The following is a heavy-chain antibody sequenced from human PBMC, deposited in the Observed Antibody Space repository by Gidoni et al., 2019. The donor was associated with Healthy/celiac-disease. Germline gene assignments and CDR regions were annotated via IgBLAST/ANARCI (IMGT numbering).Heavy chain of an antibody. D-gene: IGHD3-3*01. CDR2: ISYDGSNK. CDR1: GFTFSRYG. J-gene: IGHJ6*02. V-gene: IGHV3-30*18. CDR3: AKDLYDFWSAVFYYYYYGMDV. Sequence: QVQLVESGGGVVQPGRSLRLSCAASGFTFSRYGMHWVRQAPGKGLEWVAVISYDGSNKYYADPVKGRFTISRDNSKNTLYLQMNSLRAEDTAVYYCAKDLYDFWSAVFYYYYYGMDVWGQGTTVTVSS.